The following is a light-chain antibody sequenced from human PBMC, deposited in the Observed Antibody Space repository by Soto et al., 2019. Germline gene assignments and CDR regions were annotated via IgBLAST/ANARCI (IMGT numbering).Light chain of an antibody. V-gene: IGKV1-39*01. J-gene: IGKJ1*01. CDR2: AAS. Sequence: DIQMTQSPSSLSASVGDRVTITCRASQSIVTYLNWYLQKPGKAPELLIYAASTLQSGVPSRFSGSGSGTDCTLTISCLQSEDVATYYCQQYYSFPRTFGQGTKVDI. CDR3: QQYYSFPRT. CDR1: QSIVTY.